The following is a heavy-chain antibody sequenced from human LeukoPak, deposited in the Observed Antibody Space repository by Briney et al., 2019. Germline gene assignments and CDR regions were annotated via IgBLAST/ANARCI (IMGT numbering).Heavy chain of an antibody. CDR1: GYSFTSYW. D-gene: IGHD3-3*01. Sequence: KLGESLKISCKGSGYSFTSYWIGWVRQMPGKGLEWMGIIYPGDSDTRYSPSFQGQVTISADKSISTAYLQWSSLKASDTAMYYCARQGTIFGVVTACDYWGQGTLVTVSS. CDR2: IYPGDSDT. CDR3: ARQGTIFGVVTACDY. J-gene: IGHJ4*02. V-gene: IGHV5-51*01.